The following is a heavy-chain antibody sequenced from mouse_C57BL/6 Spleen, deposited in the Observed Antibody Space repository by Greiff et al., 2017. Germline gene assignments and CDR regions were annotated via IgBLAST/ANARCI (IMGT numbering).Heavy chain of an antibody. CDR2: ISSGSSTI. D-gene: IGHD4-1*01. V-gene: IGHV5-17*01. J-gene: IGHJ2*01. Sequence: EVQLVESGGGLVKPGGSLKLSCAASGFTFSDYGMHWVRQAPEKGLEWVAYISSGSSTIYYADTVKGRFTISRDNAKNTLFLQMTRLRSEDTAIYYCARLPPLGREFDYWGQGTTLTVSS. CDR3: ARLPPLGREFDY. CDR1: GFTFSDYG.